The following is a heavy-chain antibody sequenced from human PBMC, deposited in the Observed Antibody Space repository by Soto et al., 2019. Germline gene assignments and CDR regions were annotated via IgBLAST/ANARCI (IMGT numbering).Heavy chain of an antibody. Sequence: QITLKESGPTLVKPTQTLTLTCTFSGFSLSTSGVGVGWIRQPPGKALEWLALIYWDDDKRYSPSLKSRLAITTDTSKNQVVLTMTNMDPMNTPTYYSAHHPYDYISPWGPGTLVIVSS. CDR2: IYWDDDK. V-gene: IGHV2-5*02. D-gene: IGHD3-16*01. J-gene: IGHJ5*02. CDR3: AHHPYDYISP. CDR1: GFSLSTSGVG.